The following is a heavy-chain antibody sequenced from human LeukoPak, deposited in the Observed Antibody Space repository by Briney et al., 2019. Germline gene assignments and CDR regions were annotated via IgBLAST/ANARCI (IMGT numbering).Heavy chain of an antibody. V-gene: IGHV4-4*07. Sequence: SETLSLTCTVSGGSFSNYYWSWIRRPAGKGLEWIGRIYTSGSTNYNPSVESRVTMSVDTSNNQFSLKLTSVTAADTAVYYCARQPPQYYGMDVWGQGTTVTVSS. CDR2: IYTSGST. D-gene: IGHD1-14*01. J-gene: IGHJ6*02. CDR3: ARQPPQYYGMDV. CDR1: GGSFSNYY.